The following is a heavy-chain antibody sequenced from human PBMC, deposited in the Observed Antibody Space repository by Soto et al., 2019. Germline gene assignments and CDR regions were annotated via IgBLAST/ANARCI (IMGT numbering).Heavy chain of an antibody. D-gene: IGHD6-13*01. CDR1: GFTFSSYG. Sequence: QVQLVESGGGVVKPGRSLRLSCAASGFTFSSYGMHWVRQAPGKGLEWVAVISYDGSNKYYADSVKGRFTISRDNSKNTLYLQMNSLRAEDTAVYYCAKAREDSSSWYGANWFDPWGQGTLVTVSS. V-gene: IGHV3-30*18. CDR3: AKAREDSSSWYGANWFDP. CDR2: ISYDGSNK. J-gene: IGHJ5*02.